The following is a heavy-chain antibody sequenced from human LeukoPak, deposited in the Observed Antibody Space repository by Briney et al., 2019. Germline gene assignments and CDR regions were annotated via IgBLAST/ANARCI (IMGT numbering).Heavy chain of an antibody. CDR1: GYTFTSYY. V-gene: IGHV1-46*01. CDR2: INPSGGST. CDR3: ARERGITTVGATTFDY. Sequence: ASVKVSCKASGYTFTSYYMHWVRQAPGQGLEWMGIINPSGGSTSYAQKFQGRVTMTRDMSTSTAYMELRSLRSDDTAVYYCARERGITTVGATTFDYWGQGTLVTVSS. D-gene: IGHD1-26*01. J-gene: IGHJ4*02.